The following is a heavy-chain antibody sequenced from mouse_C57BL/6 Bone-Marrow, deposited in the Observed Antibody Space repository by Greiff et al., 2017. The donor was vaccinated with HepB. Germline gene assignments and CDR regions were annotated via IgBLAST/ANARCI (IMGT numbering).Heavy chain of an antibody. CDR2: IYPGDGDT. J-gene: IGHJ3*01. D-gene: IGHD1-1*01. Sequence: QVQLQQSGPELVKPGASVKISCKASGYAFSSSWMNWVKQRPGKGLEWIGRIYPGDGDTNYNGKFKGKATLTADKSSSTAYMQLSSLTSEDSAVYFCARRGSSSYEFAYWGQGTLVTVSA. CDR1: GYAFSSSW. V-gene: IGHV1-82*01. CDR3: ARRGSSSYEFAY.